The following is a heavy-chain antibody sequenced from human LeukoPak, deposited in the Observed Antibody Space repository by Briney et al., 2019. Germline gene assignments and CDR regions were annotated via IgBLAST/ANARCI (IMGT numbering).Heavy chain of an antibody. V-gene: IGHV3-30*18. CDR1: GFTFSSYG. D-gene: IGHD5-12*01. CDR3: AKDLFYVDTVDGYDMDV. J-gene: IGHJ6*02. Sequence: GGSLRLSCAASGFTFSSYGMHWDRQAPGKGLEWVAVISYDGSNKYYADSVKGRFTISRDNSKNTLYLQMNSLRADDTAVYYCAKDLFYVDTVDGYDMDVWGQGTTVTVSS. CDR2: ISYDGSNK.